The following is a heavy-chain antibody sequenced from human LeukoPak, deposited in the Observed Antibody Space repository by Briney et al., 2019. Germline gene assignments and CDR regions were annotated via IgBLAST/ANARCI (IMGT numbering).Heavy chain of an antibody. CDR1: GFAFISYW. CDR3: PRSQVDY. J-gene: IGHJ4*02. V-gene: IGHV3-74*01. Sequence: GGSLRLSCAASGFAFISYWRLWVRQVPGKGLVWLSRINGDGSITTYADSVKGRFTISRDNAKNILYLQMNSLRAEDTGIYYCPRSQVDYWDRGILVTVSS. CDR2: INGDGSIT.